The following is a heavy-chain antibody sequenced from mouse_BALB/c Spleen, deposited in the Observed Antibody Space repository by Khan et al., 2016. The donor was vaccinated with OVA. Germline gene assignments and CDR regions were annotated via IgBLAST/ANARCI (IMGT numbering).Heavy chain of an antibody. CDR3: ASHLTGSFAY. CDR2: ISSDGDYT. CDR1: GFTFSSYS. Sequence: EVELVESGGDLVRPGGSLQLSCTASGFTFSSYSMSWVRQTPDKRLEWVATISSDGDYTYYPANVKGRFTISRDNARNTLYLQMSSLKSEETAMYYCASHLTGSFAYWGQGTLVTVSA. V-gene: IGHV5-6*01. J-gene: IGHJ3*01. D-gene: IGHD4-1*01.